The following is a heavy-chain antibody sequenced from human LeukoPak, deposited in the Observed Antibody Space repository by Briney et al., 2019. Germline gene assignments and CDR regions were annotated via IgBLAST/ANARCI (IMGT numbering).Heavy chain of an antibody. Sequence: PGGSLRLSCAASGFTFSNYAMSWVRQVPGRGLEWVSTISSRGDSTYDADSVKGRFTISRDNSKNTLYLQMNSLRAEDTAVYYCAKSGLVVVVWGQGTLVTVSS. V-gene: IGHV3-23*01. CDR1: GFTFSNYA. J-gene: IGHJ1*01. CDR2: ISSRGDST. D-gene: IGHD2-15*01. CDR3: AKSGLVVVV.